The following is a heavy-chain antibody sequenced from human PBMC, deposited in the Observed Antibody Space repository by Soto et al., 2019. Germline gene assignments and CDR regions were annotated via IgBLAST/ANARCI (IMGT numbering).Heavy chain of an antibody. Sequence: SETLSLTCTVSGGPLSSGSYYWSWIRQSPGQGLEWIGYIYYSGTTKYNPSLKSRVSISVDTSKNQFSLRLTSLSAADTAVYYCARGLYSYGPDYWGQGTLVTVSS. CDR2: IYYSGTT. D-gene: IGHD5-18*01. CDR3: ARGLYSYGPDY. V-gene: IGHV4-61*01. CDR1: GGPLSSGSYY. J-gene: IGHJ4*02.